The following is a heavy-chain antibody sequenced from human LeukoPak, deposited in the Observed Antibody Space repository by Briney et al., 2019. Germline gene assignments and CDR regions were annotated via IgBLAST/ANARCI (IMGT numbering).Heavy chain of an antibody. J-gene: IGHJ4*02. CDR3: AVSEDDSYETPPYFDY. Sequence: ASAKVSCKASGYTFTGYYMHWVRQAPGQGLEWMGWINPNSGGTNYAQKFQGRVTMTRDTSISTAYMELSRLRSDDTAVYYCAVSEDDSYETPPYFDYWGQGTLVTVSS. CDR2: INPNSGGT. V-gene: IGHV1-2*02. CDR1: GYTFTGYY. D-gene: IGHD5-18*01.